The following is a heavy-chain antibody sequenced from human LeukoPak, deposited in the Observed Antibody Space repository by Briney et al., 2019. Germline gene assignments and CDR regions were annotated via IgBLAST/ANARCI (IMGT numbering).Heavy chain of an antibody. J-gene: IGHJ4*02. CDR1: GGSISSSSYY. Sequence: SETLSLTCTVSGGSISSSSYYWGWIRQPPGKGLEWIGSIYYSGSTYYNPSLKSRVTISVDTSKNQFSLKLSSVTAADTAVYYCARESLDILTGYSHFDYWGQGTLVTVSS. V-gene: IGHV4-39*07. D-gene: IGHD3-9*01. CDR3: ARESLDILTGYSHFDY. CDR2: IYYSGST.